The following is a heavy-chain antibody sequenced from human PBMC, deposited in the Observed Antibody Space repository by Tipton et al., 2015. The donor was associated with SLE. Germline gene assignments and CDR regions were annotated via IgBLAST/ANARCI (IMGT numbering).Heavy chain of an antibody. D-gene: IGHD3-22*01. CDR2: ISSDGSST. V-gene: IGHV3-74*01. CDR3: ARGTGYYYDSSGYFDY. J-gene: IGHJ4*02. Sequence: SLRLSCAASRFTFSSYWMHWVRQAPGKGLVWVSHISSDGSSTSYADSVKGRFTISRDNAKNTLYLQMNSLRAEDTAVYYCARGTGYYYDSSGYFDYWGQGTLVTVSS. CDR1: RFTFSSYW.